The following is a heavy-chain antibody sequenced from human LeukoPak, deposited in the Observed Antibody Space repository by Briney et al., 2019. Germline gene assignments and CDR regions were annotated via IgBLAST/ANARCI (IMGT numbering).Heavy chain of an antibody. CDR1: GVTFSTSA. CDR2: IVVGSGDT. Sequence: GTSVKVSCKASGVTFSTSAMQWVRQARGQRLEWIGGIVVGSGDTKYAQKLQERVTITRDMSTSTAYMELSGLRSEDTAVYYCAAGGTVWTFDYWGQGTLVTVSS. D-gene: IGHD2-15*01. V-gene: IGHV1-58*02. J-gene: IGHJ4*02. CDR3: AAGGTVWTFDY.